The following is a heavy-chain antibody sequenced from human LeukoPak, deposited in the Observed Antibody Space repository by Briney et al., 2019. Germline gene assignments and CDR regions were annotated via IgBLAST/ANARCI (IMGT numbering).Heavy chain of an antibody. V-gene: IGHV1-2*02. J-gene: IGHJ4*02. D-gene: IGHD2-15*01. CDR2: INPNSGGT. CDR1: GYTFTGYY. Sequence: ASVKVSCKASGYTFTGYYMHWVRQAPGQGLEWMGWINPNSGGTNYAQKFQGRVTMTRDTSISTAYMELSRLRSDDTAVYYCASPTPLYCSGGSCYSGGWDYWGQGTLVTVSS. CDR3: ASPTPLYCSGGSCYSGGWDY.